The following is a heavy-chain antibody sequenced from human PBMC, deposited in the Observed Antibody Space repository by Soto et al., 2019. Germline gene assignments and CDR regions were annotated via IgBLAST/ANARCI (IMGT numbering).Heavy chain of an antibody. V-gene: IGHV1-3*01. Sequence: ASVKVSCKASGYTFTSYSMHWVLQAPGQRLEWMGWINAGNGNTKYSQKFQGRVTITRDTSASTAYMELSSLRSEDTAVYYCARDGSIAARPGYFDYWGQGTLVTVSS. CDR3: ARDGSIAARPGYFDY. CDR1: GYTFTSYS. J-gene: IGHJ4*02. CDR2: INAGNGNT. D-gene: IGHD6-6*01.